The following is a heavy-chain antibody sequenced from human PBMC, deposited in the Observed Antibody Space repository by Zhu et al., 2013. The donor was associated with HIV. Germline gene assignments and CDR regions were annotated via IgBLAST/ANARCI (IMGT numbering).Heavy chain of an antibody. CDR3: ARFLGIAVTGIPDY. J-gene: IGHJ4*02. Sequence: QVQLVQSGGEVKKPGASVKVSCKASGYTFTSYGVTWVRQAPGQGLEWMGWISAYNGNTKYTQKLQDRVTMTTDISTSTGYMELRSLRSDDTAVYYCARFLGIAVTGIPDYWGQGTLVTVSS. V-gene: IGHV1-18*01. CDR2: ISAYNGNT. CDR1: GYTFTSYG. D-gene: IGHD6-19*01.